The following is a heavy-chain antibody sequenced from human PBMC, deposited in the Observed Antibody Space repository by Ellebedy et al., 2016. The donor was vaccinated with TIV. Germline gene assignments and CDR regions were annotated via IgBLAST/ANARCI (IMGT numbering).Heavy chain of an antibody. CDR1: GFTFSSYW. Sequence: GESLKISXAASGFTFSSYWMSWVRQAPGKGLEWVANIKQDGSEKYYVDSVKGRFTISRDNAKNSLYLQMNSLRAEDTAVYYCARDGYGDGYYYGMDVWGQGTTVTVSS. D-gene: IGHD4-17*01. CDR3: ARDGYGDGYYYGMDV. V-gene: IGHV3-7*01. CDR2: IKQDGSEK. J-gene: IGHJ6*02.